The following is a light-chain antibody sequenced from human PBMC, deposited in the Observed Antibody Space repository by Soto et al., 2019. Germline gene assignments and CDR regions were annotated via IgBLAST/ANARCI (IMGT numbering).Light chain of an antibody. Sequence: QSVLTQPASVSGSPGQSITISCTGNSSDVGGYNYVSWYQQHPGKAPKLMIYDVSNRPSGVSNRFSGSKSGNTASPTISGLQAEDEADYYCSSYTSSSTRVFGTGTKVTVL. J-gene: IGLJ1*01. CDR2: DVS. V-gene: IGLV2-14*01. CDR1: SSDVGGYNY. CDR3: SSYTSSSTRV.